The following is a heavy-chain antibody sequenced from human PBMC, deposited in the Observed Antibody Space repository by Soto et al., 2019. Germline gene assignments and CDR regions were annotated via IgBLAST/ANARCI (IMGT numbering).Heavy chain of an antibody. V-gene: IGHV1-2*04. CDR3: ARDVSSGWNNWFDP. J-gene: IGHJ5*02. CDR2: INPNSGGT. D-gene: IGHD6-19*01. CDR1: GYTFTGYY. Sequence: ASVKVSCKASGYTFTGYYMHWVRQAPGQGLEWMGWINPNSGGTNYAQKFQGWVIMTRDTSISTAYMELSRLRSDDTAVYYCARDVSSGWNNWFDPWGQGTLVTVSS.